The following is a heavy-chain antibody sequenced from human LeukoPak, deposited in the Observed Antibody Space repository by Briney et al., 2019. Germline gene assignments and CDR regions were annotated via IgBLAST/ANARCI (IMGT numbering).Heavy chain of an antibody. Sequence: ASVKVSCKASGYTFTGYYMHWVRQAPGQGLEWMGWINPNTGGTNFAQKFQGRVTMTRDTSISTAYMELSRLRSDDTAVYHCAREMTYCGGDCNSFDYWGQGTLVTVSS. V-gene: IGHV1-2*02. J-gene: IGHJ4*02. CDR2: INPNTGGT. D-gene: IGHD2-21*02. CDR3: AREMTYCGGDCNSFDY. CDR1: GYTFTGYY.